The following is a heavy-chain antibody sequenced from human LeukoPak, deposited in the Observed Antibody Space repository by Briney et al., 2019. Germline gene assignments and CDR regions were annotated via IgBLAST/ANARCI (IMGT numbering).Heavy chain of an antibody. V-gene: IGHV1-2*02. Sequence: GASVKVSCKASGYTFTGYYMHWVRQAPGQGLEWMGWINPNSGGTNYAQKFQGRVTITRNASISTAYMELSSLRSEDTAVYYCARGNAVILWFGELDGFDPWGQGTLVTVSS. D-gene: IGHD3-10*01. J-gene: IGHJ5*02. CDR1: GYTFTGYY. CDR2: INPNSGGT. CDR3: ARGNAVILWFGELDGFDP.